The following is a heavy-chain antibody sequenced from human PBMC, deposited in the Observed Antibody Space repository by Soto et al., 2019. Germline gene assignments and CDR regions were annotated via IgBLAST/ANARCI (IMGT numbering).Heavy chain of an antibody. CDR3: ARDTGLSSFDY. CDR1: GGSISSYY. Sequence: TSETLSLTCTVSGGSISSYYWSWIRQPPGKGLEWIGYIYYSGSTNYNPSLKSRVTISVDTSKNQFSLKLSSVTAADTAVYYCARDTGLSSFDYWGQGTPVTVSS. CDR2: IYYSGST. D-gene: IGHD3-10*01. V-gene: IGHV4-59*01. J-gene: IGHJ4*02.